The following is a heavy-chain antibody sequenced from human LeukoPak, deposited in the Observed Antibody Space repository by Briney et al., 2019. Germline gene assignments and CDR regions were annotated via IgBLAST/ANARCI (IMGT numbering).Heavy chain of an antibody. Sequence: GRSLRLSCAASGFTFSSYGMHWVRQAPGKGLEWVAVILYDGSNKYYADSVKGRFTISRDNSKNTLYLQMNSLRAEDTAVYYCAKVVVPAAIGPFDYWAQGTLVTVSS. CDR1: GFTFSSYG. CDR3: AKVVVPAAIGPFDY. V-gene: IGHV3-30*18. CDR2: ILYDGSNK. J-gene: IGHJ4*02. D-gene: IGHD2-2*01.